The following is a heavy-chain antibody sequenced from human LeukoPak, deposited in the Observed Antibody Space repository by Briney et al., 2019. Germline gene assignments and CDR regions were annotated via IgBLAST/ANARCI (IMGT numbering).Heavy chain of an antibody. J-gene: IGHJ4*02. CDR2: ISHSGNT. V-gene: IGHV4-34*01. CDR1: GGSFSDSF. D-gene: IGHD3-10*01. Sequence: SETLSLTCGFYGGSFSDSFWSWVRQSPEMGVEWIGEISHSGNTKYGPSLESRVTISIDTSKNQVFLKLTSVTAADTAVYYCARGAHYTWHYWGQGTLVTVSS. CDR3: ARGAHYTWHY.